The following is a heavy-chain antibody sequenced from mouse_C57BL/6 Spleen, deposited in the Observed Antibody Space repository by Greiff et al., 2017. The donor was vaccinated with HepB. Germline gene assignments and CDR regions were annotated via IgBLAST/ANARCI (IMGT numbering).Heavy chain of an antibody. J-gene: IGHJ4*01. CDR2: IDPNSGGT. D-gene: IGHD2-4*01. Sequence: QVQLQQPGAELVKPGASVKLSCKASGYTFTSYWMHWVKQRPGRGLEWIGRIDPNSGGTKYNEKFKSKATLTVDKPSSTAYMQLSSLTSEDSAVYDCARWGYYDYDDGYAMDYWGQGTSVTVSS. CDR3: ARWGYYDYDDGYAMDY. CDR1: GYTFTSYW. V-gene: IGHV1-72*01.